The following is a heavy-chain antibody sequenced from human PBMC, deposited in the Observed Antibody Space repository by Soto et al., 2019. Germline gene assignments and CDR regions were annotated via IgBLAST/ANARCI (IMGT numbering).Heavy chain of an antibody. D-gene: IGHD3-10*01. V-gene: IGHV4-59*06. CDR1: GGSCSSISNRY. Sequence: PLETLPHTCTFSGGSCSSISNRYCSWIRQPPGKGLEWIGYIYYSGSTYYNPSLKSRVTISVDTSKNQFSLKLDSVTAADTAVYFCARGSVIYYAFDYWGQGTLLTVSS. CDR3: ARGSVIYYAFDY. CDR2: IYYSGST. J-gene: IGHJ4*02.